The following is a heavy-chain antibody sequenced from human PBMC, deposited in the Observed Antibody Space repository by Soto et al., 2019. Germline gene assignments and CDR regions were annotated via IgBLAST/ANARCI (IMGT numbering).Heavy chain of an antibody. CDR3: ARGMVRGVDDAFDI. Sequence: ASVKVSCKASGYTFTSYDINWVRQATGQGLEWMGWMNPNSGNTGYAQKFQGRVTMTRNTSISTAYMELSSLRSEDTAVYYCARGMVRGVDDAFDIWGQGTMVTVSS. J-gene: IGHJ3*02. D-gene: IGHD3-10*01. CDR1: GYTFTSYD. CDR2: MNPNSGNT. V-gene: IGHV1-8*01.